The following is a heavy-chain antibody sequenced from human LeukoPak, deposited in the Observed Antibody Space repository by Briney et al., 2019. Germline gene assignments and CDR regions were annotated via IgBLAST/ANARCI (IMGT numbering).Heavy chain of an antibody. V-gene: IGHV4-39*07. D-gene: IGHD1-26*01. CDR3: ARKHQWELKAFDI. CDR1: GGSISSSSYY. CDR2: IYYSGST. Sequence: SETLSLTCTVSGGSISSSSYYWGWIRQPPGKGLEWIGSIYYSGSTYYNPSLKSRVTISVDTSKNQFSLKLSSVTAADTAVYYCARKHQWELKAFDIWGQGTMVTVSS. J-gene: IGHJ3*02.